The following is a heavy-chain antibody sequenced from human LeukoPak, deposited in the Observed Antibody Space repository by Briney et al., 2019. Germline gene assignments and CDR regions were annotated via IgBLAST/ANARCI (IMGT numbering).Heavy chain of an antibody. CDR1: GYTFTGYY. CDR3: ARAWGTYYYDY. D-gene: IGHD3-16*01. Sequence: GASVKVSCKASGYTFTGYYIHWVRQAPGQGLEWMGRINPNSGGTNFAQKFQGRVTMTRDTSISTAYIELSRLRSDDTAVYYCARAWGTYYYDYWGQGTLVTVSS. CDR2: INPNSGGT. V-gene: IGHV1-2*06. J-gene: IGHJ4*02.